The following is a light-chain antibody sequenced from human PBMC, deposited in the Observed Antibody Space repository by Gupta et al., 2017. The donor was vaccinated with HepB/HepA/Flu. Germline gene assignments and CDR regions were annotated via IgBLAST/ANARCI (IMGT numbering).Light chain of an antibody. J-gene: IGKJ5*01. CDR1: QSVNSY. CDR3: QQRRNWPIT. CDR2: DAS. V-gene: IGKV3-11*01. Sequence: EMVLPQSPATLSSSRGERTTFSCSASQSVNSYLAWYQQNPGQAPRLLIHDASNRASGIPARFRGSGSGTDFTLTISSLEPEDVAVYYCQQRRNWPITFGQGTRLEIK.